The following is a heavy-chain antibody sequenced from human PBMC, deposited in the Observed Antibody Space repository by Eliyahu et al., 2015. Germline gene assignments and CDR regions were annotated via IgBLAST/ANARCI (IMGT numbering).Heavy chain of an antibody. D-gene: IGHD4-23*01. Sequence: QVQLVESGGGVVQPGRSLXLSCAASGFIFSDSAMHWVRQAPGKGLEWVAIIWYDGSNQYYADSVKGRFTISRDNSKNTLSLQMNSLRGEDTAIYYCARDHDYSGNYLEDWGQGTLVAVSS. CDR2: IWYDGSNQ. J-gene: IGHJ4*02. CDR1: GFIFSDSA. V-gene: IGHV3-33*01. CDR3: ARDHDYSGNYLED.